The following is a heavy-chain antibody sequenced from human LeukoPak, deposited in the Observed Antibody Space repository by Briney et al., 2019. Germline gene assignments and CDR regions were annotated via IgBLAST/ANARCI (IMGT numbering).Heavy chain of an antibody. CDR1: GGSISSGSYY. CDR2: IYTSGST. J-gene: IGHJ4*02. D-gene: IGHD6-13*01. CDR3: VAYSSSWSRPSLDY. V-gene: IGHV4-61*02. Sequence: SETLSLTCTVSGGSISSGSYYWSWIRQPAGKGLEWIGRIYTSGSTNYNPSLKSRVTISVDTSKNQFSLKLSSVTAADTAVYYYVAYSSSWSRPSLDYWGQGTLVTVSS.